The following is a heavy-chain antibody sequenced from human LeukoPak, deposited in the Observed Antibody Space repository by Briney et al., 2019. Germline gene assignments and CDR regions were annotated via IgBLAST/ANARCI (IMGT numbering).Heavy chain of an antibody. CDR1: GGSISSSSYY. CDR3: ARHRYSAYASSDY. Sequence: SETLSLTCTVSGGSISSSSYYWGWIRQPPGKGLEWIGSIYYSGSTYCNPSLKSRVTISLATSKNQFSLKLSSVTAADTAVYYCARHRYSAYASSDYWGQGTLVTVSS. D-gene: IGHD5-12*01. V-gene: IGHV4-39*01. CDR2: IYYSGST. J-gene: IGHJ4*02.